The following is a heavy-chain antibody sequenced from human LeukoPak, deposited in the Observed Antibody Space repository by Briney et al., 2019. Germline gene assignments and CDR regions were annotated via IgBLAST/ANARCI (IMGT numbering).Heavy chain of an antibody. J-gene: IGHJ5*02. V-gene: IGHV4-61*01. Sequence: SETLSLTCSVSGGSVRSDISHWSWIRQPPGKGLEWIGYIYYSGSTNYNPSLKSRVTISVDTSKNQFSLKLSSVTAADTAVYYCARGGVTGTTFWFDPWGQGTLVTVSS. CDR3: ARGGVTGTTFWFDP. CDR1: GGSVRSDISH. D-gene: IGHD1-20*01. CDR2: IYYSGST.